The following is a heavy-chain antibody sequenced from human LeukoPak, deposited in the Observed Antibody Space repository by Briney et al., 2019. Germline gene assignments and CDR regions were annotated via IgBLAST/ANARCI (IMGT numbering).Heavy chain of an antibody. V-gene: IGHV3-7*01. CDR3: ARDLSGSYYYYFDY. CDR2: IKQDGSEK. Sequence: GGSLRLSCAASGFTFSSYWMSWVRQAPGKGLEGVANIKQDGSEKYYVDSVKGRFTISRDNAKNSLYLQMNSLRAEDTAVYYCARDLSGSYYYYFDYWGQGTLVTVSS. CDR1: GFTFSSYW. J-gene: IGHJ4*02. D-gene: IGHD1-26*01.